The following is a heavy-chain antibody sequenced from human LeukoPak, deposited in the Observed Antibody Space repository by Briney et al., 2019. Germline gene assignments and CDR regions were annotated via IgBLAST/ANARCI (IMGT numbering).Heavy chain of an antibody. V-gene: IGHV4-39*01. CDR3: ARLLYDFWSGYLDY. J-gene: IGHJ4*02. CDR2: IYYSGST. CDR1: GGSISSSSYY. Sequence: SETLSLTCTVSGGSISSSSYYWGWIRQPPGKGLEWIGSIYYSGSTYYNPSLKSRVTVSVDTSKNQFSLKLSSVTAADTAVYYCARLLYDFWSGYLDYWGQGTLVTVSS. D-gene: IGHD3-3*01.